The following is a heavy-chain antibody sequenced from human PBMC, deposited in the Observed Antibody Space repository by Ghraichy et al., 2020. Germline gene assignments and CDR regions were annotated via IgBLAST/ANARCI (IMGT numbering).Heavy chain of an antibody. CDR1: GGSVSSGSYY. J-gene: IGHJ6*02. D-gene: IGHD3-3*01. V-gene: IGHV4-61*01. Sequence: SETLSLTCTVSGGSVSSGSYYWSWIRQPPGKGLEWIGYIYYSGSTNYNPSLKSRVTISVDTSKNQFSLKLSSVTAADTAVYYCARFSVVWFLEGAMDVWGQGTTVTVSS. CDR2: IYYSGST. CDR3: ARFSVVWFLEGAMDV.